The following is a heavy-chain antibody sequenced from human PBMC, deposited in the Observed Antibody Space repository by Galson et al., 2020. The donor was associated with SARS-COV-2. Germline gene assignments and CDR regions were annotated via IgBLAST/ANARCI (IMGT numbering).Heavy chain of an antibody. Sequence: ASETLSLTCTVSVGSITSDNYYWSWIRQPPGKGLEWIGYISYTGSTSYNPSLKSRPTISVDTSKNQFSLKLFSVTAADTAVYYCARHSFRGVPGYWGQGTLVTVSS. V-gene: IGHV4-30-4*01. CDR1: VGSITSDNYY. J-gene: IGHJ4*02. CDR2: ISYTGST. D-gene: IGHD3-10*01. CDR3: ARHSFRGVPGY.